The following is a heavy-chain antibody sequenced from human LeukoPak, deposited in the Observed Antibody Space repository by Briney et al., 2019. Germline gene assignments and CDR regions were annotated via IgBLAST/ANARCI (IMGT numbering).Heavy chain of an antibody. Sequence: SETLSLTCAVYGGSFSGYYWSWIRQPPGKGLEWIGEINHSGSTNYNPSLKSRVTMSVDTSKNQFSLKLSSVTAADTAVYYCARAYSSGPNWFDPWGQGTLVTVSS. V-gene: IGHV4-34*01. J-gene: IGHJ5*02. CDR3: ARAYSSGPNWFDP. CDR2: INHSGST. CDR1: GGSFSGYY. D-gene: IGHD6-19*01.